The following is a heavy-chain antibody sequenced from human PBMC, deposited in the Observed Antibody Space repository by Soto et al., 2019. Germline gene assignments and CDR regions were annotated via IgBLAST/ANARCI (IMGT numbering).Heavy chain of an antibody. Sequence: QVQLVQSGAEVKKPGSSVKVSCKASGGTFSSYAISWVRQAPGQGLEWMGGIIPIFGTANYAQKFQGRVTITADKSTSTSYMELSSLRSEDTAVYYCASPKLPGIAAEVFDYWGQGTLVTVSS. CDR2: IIPIFGTA. CDR1: GGTFSSYA. CDR3: ASPKLPGIAAEVFDY. D-gene: IGHD6-13*01. V-gene: IGHV1-69*06. J-gene: IGHJ4*02.